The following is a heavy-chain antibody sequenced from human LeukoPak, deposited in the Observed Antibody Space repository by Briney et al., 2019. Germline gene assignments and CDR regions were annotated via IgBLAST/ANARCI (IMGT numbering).Heavy chain of an antibody. CDR2: ISGSGGST. CDR3: AKFLLRDY. J-gene: IGHJ4*02. CDR1: GFTFSSYS. D-gene: IGHD4-17*01. Sequence: PGGSLRLSCAASGFTFSSYSMSCVRQAPGKGLEWVSGISGSGGSTHYADSVKGRFTISRDKTKNTLYLQMNSLRAEDTAVYYCAKFLLRDYWGQGTLVTVSS. V-gene: IGHV3-23*01.